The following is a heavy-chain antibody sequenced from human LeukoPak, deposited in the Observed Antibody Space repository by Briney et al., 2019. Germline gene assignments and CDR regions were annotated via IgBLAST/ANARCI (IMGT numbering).Heavy chain of an antibody. V-gene: IGHV4-30-4*01. CDR2: IYYSGST. CDR1: GGSISSGDYY. D-gene: IGHD3-10*01. CDR3: ARDPLYGSGSYLVY. J-gene: IGHJ4*02. Sequence: SETLSLTCTVSGGSISSGDYYWSWIRQPPGKGLEWIGYIYYSGSTYYNPSLKSRVTISVDTSKNQFSLKLSSVTAADTAVYYCARDPLYGSGSYLVYWGQGTLVTVSS.